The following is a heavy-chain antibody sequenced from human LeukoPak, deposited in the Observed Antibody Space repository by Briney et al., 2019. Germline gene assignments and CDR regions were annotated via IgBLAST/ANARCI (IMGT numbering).Heavy chain of an antibody. D-gene: IGHD3-22*01. CDR2: IYYSGST. J-gene: IGHJ4*02. V-gene: IGHV4-59*01. CDR1: GGSISSYY. Sequence: PSETLSLTCTVSGGSISSYYWSWIRQPPGKGLEWIGYIYYSGSTNYNPSLKSRVTISVDTSKNQFSLKLSSVTAADTAVYYCARAPYYDSSGYPYFDYWGQGTLVTVSS. CDR3: ARAPYYDSSGYPYFDY.